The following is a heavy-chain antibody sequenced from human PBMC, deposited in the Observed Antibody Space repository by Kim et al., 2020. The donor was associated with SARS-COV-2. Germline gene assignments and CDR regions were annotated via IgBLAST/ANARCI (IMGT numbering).Heavy chain of an antibody. CDR1: GYTFTGYY. D-gene: IGHD4-17*01. CDR2: INPNSGGT. J-gene: IGHJ4*02. V-gene: IGHV1-2*06. CDR3: ARLSTDGDHVYFDY. Sequence: ASVKVSCKASGYTFTGYYMHWVRQAPGQGLEWMGRINPNSGGTNYAQKFQGRVTMTRDTSISTAYMELSRLRSDDTAVYYCARLSTDGDHVYFDYWGQGTLVTVSS.